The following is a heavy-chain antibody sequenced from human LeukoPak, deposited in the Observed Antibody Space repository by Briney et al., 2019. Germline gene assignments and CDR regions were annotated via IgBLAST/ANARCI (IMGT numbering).Heavy chain of an antibody. V-gene: IGHV3-48*01. J-gene: IGHJ3*02. D-gene: IGHD3-16*01. CDR3: ASSVWSIKPKCGAFDI. CDR2: ISSSSSTI. Sequence: GGSLRLSCAASGFTFSSYSMNWVRQAPGKGLEWVSYISSSSSTIYYADSVKGRFTISRDNAKNSLYLQMNSLRAEDTAVYYCASSVWSIKPKCGAFDIWGQGTMVTVSS. CDR1: GFTFSSYS.